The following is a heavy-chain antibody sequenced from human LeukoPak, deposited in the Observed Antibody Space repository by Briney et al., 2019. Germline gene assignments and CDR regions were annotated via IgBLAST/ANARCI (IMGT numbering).Heavy chain of an antibody. CDR1: GYSFSNYW. Sequence: GESLKISCQASGYSFSNYWIGWVRQMPGKGLEWLGIIYPGNSETRYSPSFQGQGQVLISVDKSISTAYLQWSNLKTSDTAMYYCARRYRGASDVFDFRGQGTMVTV. J-gene: IGHJ3*01. CDR3: ARRYRGASDVFDF. D-gene: IGHD3-10*01. CDR2: IYPGNSET. V-gene: IGHV5-51*01.